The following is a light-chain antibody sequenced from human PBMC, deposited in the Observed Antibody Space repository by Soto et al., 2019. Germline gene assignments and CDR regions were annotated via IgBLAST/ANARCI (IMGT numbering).Light chain of an antibody. Sequence: DIQMTQSPSTLSASVGDRVTITCRASQSISSWLAWYQQKPGKAPKLLIYKASSLESGVPSRFSGSGSGTEFTLTISSLQPYDFATYYCQQYNSYPTFGQVTKVEIK. CDR1: QSISSW. J-gene: IGKJ1*01. V-gene: IGKV1-5*03. CDR2: KAS. CDR3: QQYNSYPT.